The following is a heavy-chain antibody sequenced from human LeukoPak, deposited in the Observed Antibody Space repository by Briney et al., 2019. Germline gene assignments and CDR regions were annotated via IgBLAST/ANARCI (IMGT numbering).Heavy chain of an antibody. V-gene: IGHV3-53*01. CDR2: IYSGGST. D-gene: IGHD3-3*01. CDR1: GFTVSSNY. Sequence: GGSLRLSCAASGFTVSSNYMSWVRQAPGKGLEWVSVIYSGGSTYYADSVKGRFTISRDNSKNTLYLQMNSLRAEDTAVYYCARGVPYASWSGPHYSDYWGQGTLVTVSS. CDR3: ARGVPYASWSGPHYSDY. J-gene: IGHJ4*02.